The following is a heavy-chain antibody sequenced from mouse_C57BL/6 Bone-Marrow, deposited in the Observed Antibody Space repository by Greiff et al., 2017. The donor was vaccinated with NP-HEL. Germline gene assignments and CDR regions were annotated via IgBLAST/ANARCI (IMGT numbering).Heavy chain of an antibody. CDR2: IHPNSGST. CDR1: GYTFTSYW. CDR3: AGYGNYVYAMDY. V-gene: IGHV1-64*01. Sequence: QVQLQQPGAELVKPGASVKLSCKASGYTFTSYWMHWVKQRPGQGLEWIGMIHPNSGSTNYNEKFKSKATLTVDKSSSTAYMLLSSLTSEDSAVYYCAGYGNYVYAMDYWGQGTSVTVSS. D-gene: IGHD2-1*01. J-gene: IGHJ4*01.